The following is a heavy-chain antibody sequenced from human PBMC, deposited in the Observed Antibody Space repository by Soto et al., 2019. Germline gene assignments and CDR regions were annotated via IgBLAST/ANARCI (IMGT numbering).Heavy chain of an antibody. CDR3: ARDGPEQQLDYYFDY. V-gene: IGHV4-4*02. Sequence: QVQLQESGPGLVKPSGTLSLTCAVSGGSISSGNWWSWVRQTPGKGLEWIGEIYHSGTTKYNPSLQSRVTISVDESKNQFSLKLNSVTAADTAVYYCARDGPEQQLDYYFDYWGQGTLVTVSS. CDR2: IYHSGTT. CDR1: GGSISSGNW. J-gene: IGHJ4*02. D-gene: IGHD6-13*01.